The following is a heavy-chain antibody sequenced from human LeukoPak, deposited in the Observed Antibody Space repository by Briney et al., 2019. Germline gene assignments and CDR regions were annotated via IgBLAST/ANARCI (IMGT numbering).Heavy chain of an antibody. V-gene: IGHV1-2*02. CDR2: INPNSGGT. CDR3: ARAPAFAYCGGDCYSDPFDY. D-gene: IGHD2-21*02. CDR1: GYTVTGYY. Sequence: GASVKVSCKASGYTVTGYYMHWVRQAPGQGLEWMGWINPNSGGTNYPQKFRGRVTMTRDTSISTAYMELSRLRSDDTAVYYCARAPAFAYCGGDCYSDPFDYWGQGTLVTVSS. J-gene: IGHJ4*02.